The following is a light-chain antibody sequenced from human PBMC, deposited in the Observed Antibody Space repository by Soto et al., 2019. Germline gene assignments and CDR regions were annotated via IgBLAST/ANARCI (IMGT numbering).Light chain of an antibody. CDR2: KAS. Sequence: DIQMTQSPSTLSASVGDRVTITCRASQSISTWLAWYQQKPGKAPKLLISKASKLESGVPSRFSGSGSGTQFTLTISSLQPDDFATYYCQQYNNYWTFGQGTKVEIK. CDR1: QSISTW. V-gene: IGKV1-5*03. CDR3: QQYNNYWT. J-gene: IGKJ1*01.